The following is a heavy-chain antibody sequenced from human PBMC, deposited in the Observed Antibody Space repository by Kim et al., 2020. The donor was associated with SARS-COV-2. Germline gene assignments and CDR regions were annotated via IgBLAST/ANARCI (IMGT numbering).Heavy chain of an antibody. V-gene: IGHV3-21*01. Sequence: SAKGRFTIARDNPKNSLYLQMNSLRAEDTAVDYCARDSSVYGDYNNWFDPWGQGTLVTVSS. CDR3: ARDSSVYGDYNNWFDP. D-gene: IGHD4-17*01. J-gene: IGHJ5*02.